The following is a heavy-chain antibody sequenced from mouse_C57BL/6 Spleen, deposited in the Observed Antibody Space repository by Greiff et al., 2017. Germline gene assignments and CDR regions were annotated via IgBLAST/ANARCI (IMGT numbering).Heavy chain of an antibody. Sequence: VQLQQPGAELVMPGASVKLSCKASGYTFTSYWMHWVKQRPGQGLEWIGEIDPSDSYTNYNQKFKGKSTLTVDKSSSTAYMQLSSLTSEDSAVYYCARPAYYSNYVYFDYWGQGTTLTVSS. D-gene: IGHD2-5*01. CDR1: GYTFTSYW. V-gene: IGHV1-69*01. J-gene: IGHJ2*01. CDR3: ARPAYYSNYVYFDY. CDR2: IDPSDSYT.